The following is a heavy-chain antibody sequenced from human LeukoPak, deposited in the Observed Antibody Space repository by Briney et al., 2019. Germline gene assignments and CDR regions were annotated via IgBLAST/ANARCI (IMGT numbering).Heavy chain of an antibody. V-gene: IGHV3-21*01. CDR1: GFTFSSYG. CDR2: ISSSSSYI. CDR3: ARACVYYDSSGCDY. J-gene: IGHJ4*02. D-gene: IGHD3-22*01. Sequence: GGTLRLSCAASGFTFSSYGMSWVRQAPGKGLEWVSSISSSSSYIYYADSVKGRSTISRDNAKKSVYLQMNSLRVEDTAVYYCARACVYYDSSGCDYWGQGTLVTVSS.